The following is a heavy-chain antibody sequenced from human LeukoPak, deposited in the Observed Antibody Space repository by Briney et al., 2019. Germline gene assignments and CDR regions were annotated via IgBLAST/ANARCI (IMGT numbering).Heavy chain of an antibody. D-gene: IGHD1-26*01. CDR3: ARGWSPVSGSSDPILGY. Sequence: ASVKVSCKASGYTFTSYYMHWVRQAPGQGLEWMGIINPSGGSTSYAQKFQGRVTMTRDTSTSTVYMELSSLRSEDTAVYYCARGWSPVSGSSDPILGYWGQGTLVTVSS. J-gene: IGHJ4*02. CDR2: INPSGGST. V-gene: IGHV1-46*01. CDR1: GYTFTSYY.